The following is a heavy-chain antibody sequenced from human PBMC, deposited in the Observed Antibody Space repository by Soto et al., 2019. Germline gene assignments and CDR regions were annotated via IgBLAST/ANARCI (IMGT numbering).Heavy chain of an antibody. CDR3: ARCDRYYYYYGMDV. V-gene: IGHV4-31*03. J-gene: IGHJ6*02. Sequence: QVQLQESGPGLVKPSQTLSLTCTVSGGSISSGGYYWSWIRQHPGKGLEWIGYIYYSGSTYYNPSLKSRVTISVDTFKNKFSLKRSSVTAADTAVYYCARCDRYYYYYGMDVWGQGTTVTVSS. CDR2: IYYSGST. CDR1: GGSISSGGYY.